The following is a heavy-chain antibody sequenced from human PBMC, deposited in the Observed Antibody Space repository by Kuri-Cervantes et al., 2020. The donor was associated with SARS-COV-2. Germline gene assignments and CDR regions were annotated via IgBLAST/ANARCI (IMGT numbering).Heavy chain of an antibody. V-gene: IGHV3-33*01. CDR3: AREAVAGSNWFDP. CDR1: GFTFSSYG. Sequence: GESLKISCAASGFTFSSYGMHWVRQAPGKGLEWVAVIWYDGSNKYYADSVKGRFTISRENAKNSLYLQMNSLRAGDTAVYYCAREAVAGSNWFDPWGQGTLVTVSS. D-gene: IGHD6-19*01. J-gene: IGHJ5*02. CDR2: IWYDGSNK.